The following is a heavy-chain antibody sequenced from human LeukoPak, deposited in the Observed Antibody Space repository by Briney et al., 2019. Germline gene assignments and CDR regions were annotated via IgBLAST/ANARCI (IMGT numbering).Heavy chain of an antibody. CDR3: ATGIHGIAAAGDYYFDY. D-gene: IGHD6-13*01. CDR1: GGSINSYY. J-gene: IGHJ4*02. V-gene: IGHV4-59*01. CDR2: AYYSGST. Sequence: SETLSLTCTVSGGSINSYYWSWIRQPPGQGLEWIGYAYYSGSTNYNPSLKSRVTISVDTSNNQFSLRLSSVTAADTAVYYCATGIHGIAAAGDYYFDYWGQGTLVTVSS.